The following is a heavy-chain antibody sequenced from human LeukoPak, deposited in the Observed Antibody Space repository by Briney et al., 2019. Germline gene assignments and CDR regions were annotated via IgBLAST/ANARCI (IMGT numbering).Heavy chain of an antibody. D-gene: IGHD6-6*01. CDR3: ARAGPGLAARMGSYFDY. CDR2: TYYRSKWYN. J-gene: IGHJ4*02. V-gene: IGHV6-1*01. Sequence: SQTLSLTCAISGDSVSSNSAAWNWLRQSPSRGLEWLGRTYYRSKWYNDYAVSVKSRITINPDTSKNQFSLQLNSVTPEDTAVYYCARAGPGLAARMGSYFDYWGQGTLVTVSS. CDR1: GDSVSSNSAA.